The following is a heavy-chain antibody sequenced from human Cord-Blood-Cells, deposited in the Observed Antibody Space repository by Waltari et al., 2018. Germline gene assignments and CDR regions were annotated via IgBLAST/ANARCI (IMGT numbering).Heavy chain of an antibody. J-gene: IGHJ3*02. D-gene: IGHD6-13*01. V-gene: IGHV2-5*02. CDR3: AHRLRDSSSCDGDAFDI. CDR2: IYWDDDK. Sequence: QITLKESGPTLVKPTQTLTLTCTFSGFSLSTSGVGVGWIRQPPGKALEWLALIYWDDDKRYSPSLKSRHTITKDTSKIQVVLTMTNMDPVDTATYYCAHRLRDSSSCDGDAFDIWGQGTMVTVSS. CDR1: GFSLSTSGVG.